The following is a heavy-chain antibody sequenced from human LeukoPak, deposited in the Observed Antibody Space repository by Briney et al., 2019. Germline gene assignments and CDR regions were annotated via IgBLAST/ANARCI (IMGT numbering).Heavy chain of an antibody. CDR2: ISGSGGNT. J-gene: IGHJ4*02. V-gene: IGHV3-23*01. D-gene: IGHD3-16*02. CDR1: GFTLRSYA. CDR3: AKTVSGSHSYQGGDY. Sequence: GGSLTLFCAPSGFTLRSYAMSWVRQAPGKGLEWVSAISGSGGNTYYADSVKGRFTMSRDNYKNTLYLQMNSLRAEDTAVYFCAKTVSGSHSYQGGDYWGQGTLVTVST.